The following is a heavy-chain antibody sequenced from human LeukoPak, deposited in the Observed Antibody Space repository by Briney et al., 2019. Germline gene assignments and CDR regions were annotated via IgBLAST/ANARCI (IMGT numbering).Heavy chain of an antibody. CDR2: IIPIFGTA. D-gene: IGHD5-18*01. Sequence: SVKVSCKASGGTFSSYAISWVRQAPGQGLEWMGGIIPIFGTANYAQKFQGRVTITADKSTSTAYMELSSLRSEDTAVYYCARDRGYSYGPHYYYYMDVWGKGTTVTVSS. J-gene: IGHJ6*03. CDR1: GGTFSSYA. V-gene: IGHV1-69*06. CDR3: ARDRGYSYGPHYYYYMDV.